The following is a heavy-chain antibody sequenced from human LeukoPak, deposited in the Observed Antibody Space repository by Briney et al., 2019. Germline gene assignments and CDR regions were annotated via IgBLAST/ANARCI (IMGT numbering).Heavy chain of an antibody. CDR2: INPSGGST. CDR1: GYTFTSYY. CDR3: ARDGHSAKFDY. J-gene: IGHJ4*02. Sequence: ASVKVSCKSSGYTFTSYYMHWVRQAPGQGLEWMGIINPSGGSTSYAQKFQGRVTMTRDTSTSTVYMELSSLRSEDTAVYYCARDGHSAKFDYWGQGTLVTVSS. V-gene: IGHV1-46*01. D-gene: IGHD5-18*01.